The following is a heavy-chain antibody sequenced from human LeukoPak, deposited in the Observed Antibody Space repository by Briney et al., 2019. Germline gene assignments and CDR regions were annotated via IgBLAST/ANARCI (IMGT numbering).Heavy chain of an antibody. CDR3: ARDSFMTTVTPSSMDV. J-gene: IGHJ6*02. V-gene: IGHV1-46*01. CDR1: GYTFTTYY. CDR2: INPSGGST. D-gene: IGHD4-17*01. Sequence: ASVKVSCKASGYTFTTYYMHRVRQAPGQGLEWMGIINPSGGSTRYTQKLQGRVTMTRDTSTSTVYMELSSLRSEDTAVYYCARDSFMTTVTPSSMDVWGQGTTVTVSS.